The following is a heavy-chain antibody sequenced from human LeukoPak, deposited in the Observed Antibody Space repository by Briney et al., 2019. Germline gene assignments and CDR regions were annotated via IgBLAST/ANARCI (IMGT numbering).Heavy chain of an antibody. V-gene: IGHV4-4*07. CDR2: IYTSGST. D-gene: IGHD3-3*01. CDR1: GGSISSYY. J-gene: IGHJ4*02. CDR3: ASQSVGAYDFWLGWTFDY. Sequence: SETLSLTCTVSGGSISSYYWSWIRQPAGKGLEWIGRIYTSGSTNYNPTLKSRVTMSVDTSKNQFSLKLSSVTAADTAVYYCASQSVGAYDFWLGWTFDYWGQGTLVTVSS.